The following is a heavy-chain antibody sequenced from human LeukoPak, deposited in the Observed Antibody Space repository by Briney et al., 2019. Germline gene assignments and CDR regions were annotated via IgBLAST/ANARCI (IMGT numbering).Heavy chain of an antibody. CDR2: ISYDGSNE. CDR1: GFTFSSYD. V-gene: IGHV3-30*18. D-gene: IGHD3-9*01. Sequence: GGSLRLSCAASGFTFSSYDMHWVRQAPGKGLEWVAVISYDGSNEYYADSVKGRFTISRDNSKYTLHLQMNSLRAGDTAVYYCAKGIRFDWLLYDYWGQGTLVTVSS. CDR3: AKGIRFDWLLYDY. J-gene: IGHJ4*02.